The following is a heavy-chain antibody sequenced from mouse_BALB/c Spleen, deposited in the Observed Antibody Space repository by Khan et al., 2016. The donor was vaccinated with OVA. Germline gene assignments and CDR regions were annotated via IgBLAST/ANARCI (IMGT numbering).Heavy chain of an antibody. CDR2: IWGGGGT. V-gene: IGHV2-6-4*01. Sequence: VQLQESGPGLVAPSQSLSITCTVSGFSLTRYNIHWVRQPPGKGLEWLGMIWGGGGTDYNSTLKSRLSIRKDNSKSQVLLKMNSLQTDDTAMYSCARAYYRYGGYYAMDYWGQGTSVTVSS. CDR1: GFSLTRYN. CDR3: ARAYYRYGGYYAMDY. J-gene: IGHJ4*01. D-gene: IGHD2-14*01.